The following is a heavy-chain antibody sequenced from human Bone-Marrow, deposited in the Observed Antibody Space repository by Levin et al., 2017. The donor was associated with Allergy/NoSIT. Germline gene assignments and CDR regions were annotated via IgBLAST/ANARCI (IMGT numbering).Heavy chain of an antibody. J-gene: IGHJ5*02. CDR1: GFLFTAYY. Sequence: ASVKVSCRASGFLFTAYYLHWVRQAPGQGLEWMGWINPNSGASKYGQDFQDGVTMTCDTSINTAYMELSSLTFDDTAVYYCARSQTYPAEGWFDPWGQGTLVTVSS. V-gene: IGHV1-2*02. CDR3: ARSQTYPAEGWFDP. CDR2: INPNSGAS.